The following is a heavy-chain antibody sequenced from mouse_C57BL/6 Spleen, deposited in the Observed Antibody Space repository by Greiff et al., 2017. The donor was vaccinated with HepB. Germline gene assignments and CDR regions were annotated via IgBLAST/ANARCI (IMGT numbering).Heavy chain of an antibody. J-gene: IGHJ2*01. CDR3: ARSIWDGYYFDY. V-gene: IGHV1-18*01. CDR1: GYTFTDYN. Sequence: EVQLQESGPELVKPGASVKIPCKASGYTFTDYNMDWVKQSHGKSLEWIGDINPNNGGTIYNQKFKGKATLTVDKSSSTAYMELRSLTAEDTAVYYCARSIWDGYYFDYWGQGTTLTVSS. CDR2: INPNNGGT. D-gene: IGHD4-1*01.